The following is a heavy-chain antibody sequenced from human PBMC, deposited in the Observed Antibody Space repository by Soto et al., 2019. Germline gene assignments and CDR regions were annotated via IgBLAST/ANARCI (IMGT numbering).Heavy chain of an antibody. V-gene: IGHV1-24*01. Sequence: QVQLVQSGAEVKKPGASVKVSCKVSGYTLNEVAMHWVRQAPGKGLEWLGGFDPDEAETIYAQHFQGRVTMTEDTSTDTVYMELSSLRSEDTALYFCTTYHGDYNGDHWGQGTLVTVSS. CDR3: TTYHGDYNGDH. CDR2: FDPDEAET. D-gene: IGHD4-17*01. J-gene: IGHJ5*02. CDR1: GYTLNEVA.